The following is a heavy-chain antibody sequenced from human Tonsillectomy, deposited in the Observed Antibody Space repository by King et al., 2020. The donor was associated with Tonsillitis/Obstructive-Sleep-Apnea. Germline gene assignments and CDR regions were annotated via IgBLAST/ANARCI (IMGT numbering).Heavy chain of an antibody. CDR1: GGSISSGGYY. CDR2: ICYSGST. V-gene: IGHV4-31*03. D-gene: IGHD3-22*01. CDR3: ARNTYYYDSSGYFIPRYFDY. J-gene: IGHJ4*02. Sequence: VQLQESGPGLVKPSQTLFLTCTVSGGSISSGGYYWSWIRQHPGKGLEWIGYICYSGSTDYNPSLKSRVTISVDTSKNQFSLKLSSVTAADTAVYYCARNTYYYDSSGYFIPRYFDYWGQGTLVTVSS.